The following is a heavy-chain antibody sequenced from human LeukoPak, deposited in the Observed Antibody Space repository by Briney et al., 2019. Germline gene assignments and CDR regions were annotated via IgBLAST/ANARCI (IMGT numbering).Heavy chain of an antibody. CDR3: ARGGRWELPRPYAFDV. CDR2: FYYSGST. D-gene: IGHD1-26*01. Sequence: KSSETLSLTCTVSGGSISSSSYYWGWIRQPPGKGLEWIGSFYYSGSTYYNPSLKSRVTISVDTSKNQFSLKLSSVTAADTAVYYCARGGRWELPRPYAFDVWGQGTVVTVSS. V-gene: IGHV4-39*07. J-gene: IGHJ3*01. CDR1: GGSISSSSYY.